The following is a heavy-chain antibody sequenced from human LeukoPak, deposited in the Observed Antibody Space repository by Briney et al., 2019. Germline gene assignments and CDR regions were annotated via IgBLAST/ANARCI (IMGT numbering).Heavy chain of an antibody. V-gene: IGHV4-34*01. CDR1: GGSFSGYY. CDR3: ARGYGSGSNYYYYYMDV. Sequence: PSETLSLTCAVYGGSFSGYYWSWIRQPPGKGLEWIGEINHGGSTNYNPSLKSRVTISVDTSKNQFSLKLSSVTAADTAVYYCARGYGSGSNYYYYYMDVWGKGTTVTVSS. D-gene: IGHD3-10*01. CDR2: INHGGST. J-gene: IGHJ6*03.